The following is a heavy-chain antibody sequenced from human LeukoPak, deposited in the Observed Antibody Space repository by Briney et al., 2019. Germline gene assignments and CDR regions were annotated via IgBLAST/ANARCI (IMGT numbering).Heavy chain of an antibody. J-gene: IGHJ4*02. CDR1: GFTFSTYW. V-gene: IGHV3-7*01. Sequence: GGSLRLSCAASGFTFSTYWMNWVRQAPGKGLEWVANIKQGGSEKYYVDSVKGRFVVSRDNAKSSLYLQMNSLGAEDTAVYYCARGIVVPGIDYWGQGTLVTVSS. D-gene: IGHD2-15*01. CDR3: ARGIVVPGIDY. CDR2: IKQGGSEK.